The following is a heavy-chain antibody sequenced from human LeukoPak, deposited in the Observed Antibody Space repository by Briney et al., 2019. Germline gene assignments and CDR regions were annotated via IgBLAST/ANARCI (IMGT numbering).Heavy chain of an antibody. CDR2: IYYSGST. CDR1: GGSISSYY. D-gene: IGHD3-10*01. J-gene: IGHJ3*02. V-gene: IGHV4-59*08. CDR3: ARESITMGAFDI. Sequence: SETLSLTCTVSGGSISSYYWSWIRQPPGKGLEWIGYIYYSGSTNYNPSLKSRVTISVDTSKNQFSLKLSSVTAADTAVYYCARESITMGAFDIWDQGTMVTVSS.